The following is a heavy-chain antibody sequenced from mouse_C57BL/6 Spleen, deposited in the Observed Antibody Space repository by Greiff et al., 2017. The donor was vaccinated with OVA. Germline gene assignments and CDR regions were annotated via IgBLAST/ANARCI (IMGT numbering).Heavy chain of an antibody. D-gene: IGHD2-5*01. J-gene: IGHJ1*03. V-gene: IGHV5-4*03. CDR1: GFTFSSYA. CDR3: ARSPSLSNYAHWDFDV. CDR2: ISDGGSYT. Sequence: EVKLMESGGGLVKPGGSLKLSCAASGFTFSSYAMSWVRQTPEKRLEWVATISDGGSYTYYPDNVKGRFTIARDNAKNNLYLQMSHLKSEDTAMYYCARSPSLSNYAHWDFDVWGTGTTVTVSS.